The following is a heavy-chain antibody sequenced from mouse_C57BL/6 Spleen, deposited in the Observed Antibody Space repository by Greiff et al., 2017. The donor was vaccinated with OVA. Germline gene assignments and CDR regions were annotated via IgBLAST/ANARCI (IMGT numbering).Heavy chain of an antibody. CDR3: ARDYDYDDYYAMDY. D-gene: IGHD2-4*01. V-gene: IGHV5-6*01. CDR1: GFSFSSYG. J-gene: IGHJ4*01. CDR2: ISSGGSYT. Sequence: EVMLVESGGDLVKPGGSLSLSCAASGFSFSSYGMSWVRQTPDKRLEWVATISSGGSYTYYTDTVKGRFTISSDNAKNNLYLQMSSLKSEDAAMYYCARDYDYDDYYAMDYWGQGTSVTVSS.